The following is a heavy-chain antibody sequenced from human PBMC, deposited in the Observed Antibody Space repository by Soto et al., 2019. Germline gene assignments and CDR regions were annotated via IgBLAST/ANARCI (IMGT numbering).Heavy chain of an antibody. Sequence: GGSLRLSCAASGFTFSSYNMNWVRQAPGKGLEWVSYISSGSITIFYADSVKGRFTISRDNARNSLYLQMNSLRDEDTAIYYCVRDLAGYNWYSDYWGHGALVTVSS. J-gene: IGHJ4*01. CDR1: GFTFSSYN. D-gene: IGHD5-12*01. CDR2: ISSGSITI. CDR3: VRDLAGYNWYSDY. V-gene: IGHV3-48*02.